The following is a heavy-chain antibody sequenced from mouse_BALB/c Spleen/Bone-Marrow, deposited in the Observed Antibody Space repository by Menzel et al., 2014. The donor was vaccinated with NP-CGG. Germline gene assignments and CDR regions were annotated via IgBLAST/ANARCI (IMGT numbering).Heavy chain of an antibody. CDR2: IWSDGNT. V-gene: IGHV2-6*02. CDR1: GFSLSSYG. J-gene: IGHJ4*01. Sequence: VQLQQSGPGLVAPSQSLSITCTVSGFSLSSYGVHWVRQPPGKGLEWLVVIWSDGNTTYNSALKSRLSISKDNSQSPVFLKMNSLQTDDTAMYYSARNPYGNYAMDYWGQGTSVTVSS. CDR3: ARNPYGNYAMDY. D-gene: IGHD2-10*02.